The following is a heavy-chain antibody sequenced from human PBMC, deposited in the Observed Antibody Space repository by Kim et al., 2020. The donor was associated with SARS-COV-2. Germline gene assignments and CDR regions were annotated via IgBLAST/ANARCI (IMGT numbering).Heavy chain of an antibody. V-gene: IGHV4-39*01. CDR1: GGSISSSSYY. Sequence: SETLSLTCTVSGGSISSSSYYWGWIRQPPGKGLEWIGSIYYSGSTYYNPSLKSRVTISVDTSKNQFSLKLSSVTAADTAVYYCARHSSSRGIAAANWFDPWGQGTLVTVSS. J-gene: IGHJ5*02. CDR3: ARHSSSRGIAAANWFDP. CDR2: IYYSGST. D-gene: IGHD6-13*01.